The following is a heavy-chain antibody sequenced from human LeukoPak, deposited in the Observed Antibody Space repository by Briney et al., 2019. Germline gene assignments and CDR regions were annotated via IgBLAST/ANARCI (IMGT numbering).Heavy chain of an antibody. J-gene: IGHJ3*02. CDR1: GFTFSSYG. Sequence: GRSLRRSCAASGFTFSSYGMHWVRQAPGKGLEWVAVLWYDGSNKPYADSVKGRFNISRDNSKNTLYLQMNSLSAEDSALYYCAKAYCGGDCYSLVGAFDIWGQGTMVTVSS. D-gene: IGHD2-21*02. CDR2: LWYDGSNK. V-gene: IGHV3-33*06. CDR3: AKAYCGGDCYSLVGAFDI.